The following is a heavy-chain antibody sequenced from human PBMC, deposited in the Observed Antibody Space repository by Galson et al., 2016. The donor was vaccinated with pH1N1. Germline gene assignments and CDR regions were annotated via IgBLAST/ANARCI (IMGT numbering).Heavy chain of an antibody. J-gene: IGHJ4*02. CDR3: AKEAGGGSYLYQ. D-gene: IGHD3-16*02. CDR2: IIGSGGGT. CDR1: EFNFKQFG. Sequence: SLRLSCAASEFNFKQFGMNWVRQAPGKGLEWVSRIIGSGGGTYYADSVKGRFTISRDNARNSLFLQMNSLRAEDTAVYYCAKEAGGGSYLYQWGQGTLVTVSS. V-gene: IGHV3-23*01.